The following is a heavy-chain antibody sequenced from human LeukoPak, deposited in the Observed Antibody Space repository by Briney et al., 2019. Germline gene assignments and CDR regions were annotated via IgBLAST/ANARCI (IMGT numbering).Heavy chain of an antibody. CDR2: INHSGST. CDR1: GGSFSGYY. J-gene: IGHJ4*02. CDR3: ARGQQLEAYFDY. D-gene: IGHD6-13*01. V-gene: IGHV4-34*01. Sequence: SETLSLTCAVYGGSFSGYYWSWIRQPPGKGLEWIGEINHSGSTNYNPSLESRVTISVDTSKNQFSLKLSSVTAADTAVYYCARGQQLEAYFDYWGQGTLVTVSS.